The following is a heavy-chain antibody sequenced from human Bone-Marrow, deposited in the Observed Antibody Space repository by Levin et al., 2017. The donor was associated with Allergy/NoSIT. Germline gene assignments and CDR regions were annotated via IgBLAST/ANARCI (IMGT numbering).Heavy chain of an antibody. CDR1: GFTFNSYA. CDR3: AKDQGFTVTTTCDS. V-gene: IGHV3-23*01. J-gene: IGHJ4*02. CDR2: ITGSGAST. Sequence: PGGSLRLSCAASGFTFNSYAMNWVRQAPGKGLEWVAAITGSGASTFYAQSVKGRFTVSRDDSSNTLHLKMTSLRSDDAAVYYCAKDQGFTVTTTCDSWGQGVQVIVSS. D-gene: IGHD4-17*01.